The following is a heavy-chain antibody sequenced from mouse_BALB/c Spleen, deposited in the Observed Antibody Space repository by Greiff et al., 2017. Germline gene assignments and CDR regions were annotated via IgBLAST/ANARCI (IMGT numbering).Heavy chain of an antibody. CDR2: INPSSGYT. J-gene: IGHJ4*01. Sequence: VKLLESGAELARPGASVKMSCKASGYTFTSYTMHWVKQRPGQGLEWIGYINPSSGYTNYNQKFKDKATLTADKSSSTAYMQLSSLTSEDSAVYYCARNPPYAMDYWGQGTSVTVSS. V-gene: IGHV1-4*01. CDR3: ARNPPYAMDY. CDR1: GYTFTSYT.